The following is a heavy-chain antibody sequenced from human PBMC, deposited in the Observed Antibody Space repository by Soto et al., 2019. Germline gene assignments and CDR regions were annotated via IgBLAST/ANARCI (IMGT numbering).Heavy chain of an antibody. Sequence: PSETLSLTCAVYGGSFSGYYWGWIRQPPGKGLEWIGKINHSGSTNYNPSLKSRVTISVDTSKNQFSLKLNSVTAADTAVYYCARTPGIAAAGRYGMDVWGQGTTVTVSS. CDR1: GGSFSGYY. D-gene: IGHD6-13*01. J-gene: IGHJ6*02. V-gene: IGHV4-34*01. CDR2: INHSGST. CDR3: ARTPGIAAAGRYGMDV.